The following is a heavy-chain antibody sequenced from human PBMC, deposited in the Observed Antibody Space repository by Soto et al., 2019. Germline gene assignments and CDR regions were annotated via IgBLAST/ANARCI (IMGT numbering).Heavy chain of an antibody. V-gene: IGHV4-30-4*01. J-gene: IGHJ5*02. D-gene: IGHD6-6*01. CDR2: IYYNGST. CDR1: GGSISSGDYY. Sequence: SETLSLTCTVSGGSISSGDYYWSWIRQPPGKGLERIGYIYYNGSTYYKQSLKSKVTISVDTSKNQFSLKLSSVTAANKAEYYCARERPDGARLDPWGQGTLVTVSS. CDR3: ARERPDGARLDP.